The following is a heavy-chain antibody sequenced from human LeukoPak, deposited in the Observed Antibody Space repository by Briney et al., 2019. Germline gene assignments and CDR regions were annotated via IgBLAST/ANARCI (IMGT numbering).Heavy chain of an antibody. V-gene: IGHV1-18*01. D-gene: IGHD3-3*01. CDR3: ARDYTSDFWSLPGY. Sequence: GASVKASCKASGYTFTSYGISWVRQAPGQGLEWMGWISAYNGNTNYAQKLQGRVTMTTDTSTSTAYMELRSLRSDDTAVYYCARDYTSDFWSLPGYWGQGTLVTVSS. CDR2: ISAYNGNT. J-gene: IGHJ4*02. CDR1: GYTFTSYG.